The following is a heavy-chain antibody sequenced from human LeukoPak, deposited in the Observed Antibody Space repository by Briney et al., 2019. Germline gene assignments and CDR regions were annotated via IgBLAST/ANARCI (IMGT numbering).Heavy chain of an antibody. CDR3: AKEGGSWSATGLDY. V-gene: IGHV3-74*01. CDR2: INIDGSRT. J-gene: IGHJ4*02. Sequence: WGSLRLSCAASGFTFSSYWMHWVRQAPGKGLVWVSRINIDGSRTTYAYSVKGRFTISRDNADSTLYLQMNSLRAEDTAVYFCAKEGGSWSATGLDYWGQGTLVTVSS. D-gene: IGHD6-13*01. CDR1: GFTFSSYW.